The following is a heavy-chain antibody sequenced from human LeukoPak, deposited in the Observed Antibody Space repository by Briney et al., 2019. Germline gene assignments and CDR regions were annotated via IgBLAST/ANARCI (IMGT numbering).Heavy chain of an antibody. Sequence: PGGSLRLSCAASGFTFSSYAMHWVRQAPGKGLEWVAVISYDGSNKYYADSVKGRFTISRDNSKNTLYLQMNSLRAEDTALYHCARDESFGFWSGLAIDYWGQGTLVTVSS. CDR1: GFTFSSYA. CDR3: ARDESFGFWSGLAIDY. V-gene: IGHV3-30-3*01. CDR2: ISYDGSNK. D-gene: IGHD3-3*01. J-gene: IGHJ4*02.